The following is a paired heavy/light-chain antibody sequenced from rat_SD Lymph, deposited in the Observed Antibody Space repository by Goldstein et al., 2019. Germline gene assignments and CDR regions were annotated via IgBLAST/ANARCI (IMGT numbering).Heavy chain of an antibody. J-gene: IGHJ2*01. CDR3: ARDTSSFDY. Sequence: QVQLKESGPGLVQPSQTLSLTCTVAGFSLTSYNVHWVRQPPGKGLEWMGVIWNTGGTRYNSALKSRLSISKDTSKSQVFLKMNSLQTEDTATYYCARDTSSFDYWGQGVMVTVSS. CDR2: IWNTGGT. V-gene: IGHV2-41*01. CDR1: GFSLTSYN.
Light chain of an antibody. Sequence: DTVLTQSPALAVSLGQRVTISCRASKSVSTYMHWYQQKSGQQPKLLIYSASNLESGVPSRFSGSGSGTDFTLTIDPVEADDIANYYCQQSNELPYTFGAGTKLELK. CDR2: SAS. V-gene: IGKV3S6*01. J-gene: IGKJ2-3*01. CDR1: KSVSTY. CDR3: QQSNELPYT.